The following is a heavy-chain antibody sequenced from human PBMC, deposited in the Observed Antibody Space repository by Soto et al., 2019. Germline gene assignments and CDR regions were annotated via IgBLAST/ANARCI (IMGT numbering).Heavy chain of an antibody. V-gene: IGHV3-15*01. CDR2: IKSKTDGGTT. Sequence: PGGSLRLSCAASGFTFSNAWMSWVRQAPGKGLEWVGRIKSKTDGGTTDYAAPVKGRFTISRDDSKNTLYLQMNSLKTEDTAVYYCTTDRGRVPNCRGGSCAGWSQGTLVTVSS. CDR1: GFTFSNAW. CDR3: TTDRGRVPNCRGGSCAG. J-gene: IGHJ1*01. D-gene: IGHD2-15*01.